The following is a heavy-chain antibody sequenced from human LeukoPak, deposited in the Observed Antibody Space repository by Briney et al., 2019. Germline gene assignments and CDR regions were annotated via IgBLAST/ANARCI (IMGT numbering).Heavy chain of an antibody. Sequence: GGSLRLSCAASGFTFANFAMSWVRQSPDKGLEWVSLISRSGVTYYADSVKGRFTISRDNSKNTLYLQMNSLRAEDTAIYYCAKDARRSDGWYFFDHWGQGALVTVSS. V-gene: IGHV3-23*01. D-gene: IGHD6-19*01. CDR1: GFTFANFA. CDR3: AKDARRSDGWYFFDH. J-gene: IGHJ4*02. CDR2: ISRSGVT.